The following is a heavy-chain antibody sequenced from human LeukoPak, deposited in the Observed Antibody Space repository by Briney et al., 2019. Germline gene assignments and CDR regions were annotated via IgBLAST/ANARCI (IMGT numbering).Heavy chain of an antibody. D-gene: IGHD1-7*01. CDR3: ARATGTKVPPGY. Sequence: PSETLSLTCAVYGGSFSGYCWSWIRQPPGKGLEWIGEINHSGRNNYNPSLKSRVTISVDTSKNQFSLKLSSVTAADTAVYYCARATGTKVPPGYWGQGTLVTASS. J-gene: IGHJ4*02. CDR1: GGSFSGYC. V-gene: IGHV4-34*01. CDR2: INHSGRN.